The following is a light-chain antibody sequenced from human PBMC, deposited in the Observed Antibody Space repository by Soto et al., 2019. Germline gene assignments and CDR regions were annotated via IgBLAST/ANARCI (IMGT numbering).Light chain of an antibody. J-gene: IGKJ2*01. V-gene: IGKV3-20*01. CDR3: QQYGVSPLMFT. CDR2: GAS. Sequence: EIVLVQSPGTLSLSPGERATLSCRASQSVSNNYLAWYQQKPGQAPRLLIYGASSRATGVHDRFSGSGTGTDFSLTITRLEPEDFAVYYCQQYGVSPLMFTFGQGTKVGVK. CDR1: QSVSNNY.